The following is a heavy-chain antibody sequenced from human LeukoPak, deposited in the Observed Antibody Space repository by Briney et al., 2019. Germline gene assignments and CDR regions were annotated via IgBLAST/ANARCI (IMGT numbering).Heavy chain of an antibody. CDR3: ARGGFKTATWYYFDY. D-gene: IGHD1-26*01. J-gene: IGHJ4*02. V-gene: IGHV1-69*06. CDR1: GYTFTAYY. CDR2: IIPIFGTA. Sequence: SVKVSCKTSGYTFTAYYIHWVRQAPGQGLEWMGGIIPIFGTANYAQKFQGRVTITADKSTSTAYMELSSLRSEDTAVYYCARGGFKTATWYYFDYWGQGTLVTVSS.